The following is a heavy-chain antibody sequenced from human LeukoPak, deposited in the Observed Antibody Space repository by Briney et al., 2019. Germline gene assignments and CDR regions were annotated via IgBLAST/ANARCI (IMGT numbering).Heavy chain of an antibody. CDR1: GYTFTGYY. Sequence: GASVKVSCKASGYTFTGYYMHWVRQAPGQGLEWLGRINPNSGGTNYAQKFQGRVTMTRDTSISTAYMELSRLRSDDTAVYYCARDRRPSYDTSGYYFPGEYWGQGTLVTVSS. V-gene: IGHV1-2*06. CDR2: INPNSGGT. CDR3: ARDRRPSYDTSGYYFPGEY. D-gene: IGHD3-22*01. J-gene: IGHJ4*02.